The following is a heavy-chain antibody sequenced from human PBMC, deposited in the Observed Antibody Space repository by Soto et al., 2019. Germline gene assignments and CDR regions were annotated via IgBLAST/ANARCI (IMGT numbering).Heavy chain of an antibody. D-gene: IGHD5-18*01. Sequence: QLQLQESGPGLVKPSETLSLSCTVSDVSISGTRFYWGWIRQPPGKGLEWIGSVYYSGSTYYNPSLKSRVTISVDASKNQFSLKLTSVTAADTAVYYSARPVYVDTSMGIQFNWFDPWGQGTLVTVSS. V-gene: IGHV4-39*01. CDR3: ARPVYVDTSMGIQFNWFDP. J-gene: IGHJ5*02. CDR1: DVSISGTRFY. CDR2: VYYSGST.